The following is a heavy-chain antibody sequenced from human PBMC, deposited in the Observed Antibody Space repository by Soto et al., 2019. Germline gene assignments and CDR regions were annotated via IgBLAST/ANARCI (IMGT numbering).Heavy chain of an antibody. Sequence: LEIHSLTSPFSGFYISSYDWSWIRKSPGKGLEWIGYIHYSGSTKSNPSLKSRVTISVDTSRNQVSLKLSSVTAADSAVYFCARARYQLLHPYYYGMDVWGQGTTVTVSS. V-gene: IGHV4-59*01. CDR2: IHYSGST. D-gene: IGHD2-2*01. CDR1: GFYISSYD. CDR3: ARARYQLLHPYYYGMDV. J-gene: IGHJ6*02.